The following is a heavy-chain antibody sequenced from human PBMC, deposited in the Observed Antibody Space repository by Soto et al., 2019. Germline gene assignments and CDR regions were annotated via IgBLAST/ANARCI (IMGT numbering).Heavy chain of an antibody. CDR3: ARHRIAVAEFDP. CDR2: MYYSGST. J-gene: IGHJ5*02. D-gene: IGHD6-19*01. V-gene: IGHV4-39*01. CDR1: GGSISSTSYY. Sequence: QLQLHESGPGLVKPSETLSLTCTVSGGSISSTSYYWGWIRQPPGKGLEWIGSMYYSGSTYYNPSLKSRVTIPVDTSKTHFSLKLTSVTAADTAVYYCARHRIAVAEFDPWGQGTLVTVSS.